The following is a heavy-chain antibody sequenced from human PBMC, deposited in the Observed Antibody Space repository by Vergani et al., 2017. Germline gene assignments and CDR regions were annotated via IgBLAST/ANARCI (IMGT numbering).Heavy chain of an antibody. CDR3: ARDLITGTTRSGYFDL. CDR2: INHSGST. D-gene: IGHD1-7*01. Sequence: QVQLQQWGAGLLKPSETLSLTCAVYGGSFSGYYWSWIRQPPGKGLEWIGEINHSGSTNYNPSLKSRVTISVDTSKNQFSLKLSSVTAADTAVYYCARDLITGTTRSGYFDLWGRGTLVTVSS. CDR1: GGSFSGYY. J-gene: IGHJ2*01. V-gene: IGHV4-34*01.